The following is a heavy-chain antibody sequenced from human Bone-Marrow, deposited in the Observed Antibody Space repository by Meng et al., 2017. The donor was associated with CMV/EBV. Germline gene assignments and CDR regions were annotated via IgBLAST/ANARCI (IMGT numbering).Heavy chain of an antibody. Sequence: ASVKVSCKASGYTFTGYYMHWVRQAPGQGLEWMGWINPNSGGTNYAQKFQGTVTMTRDTSISTAYMELSRLRFDDTAVYYCARDSGKYGSGSYNVYWGRGTLVTVSS. J-gene: IGHJ4*02. CDR1: GYTFTGYY. V-gene: IGHV1-2*02. CDR3: ARDSGKYGSGSYNVY. D-gene: IGHD3-10*01. CDR2: INPNSGGT.